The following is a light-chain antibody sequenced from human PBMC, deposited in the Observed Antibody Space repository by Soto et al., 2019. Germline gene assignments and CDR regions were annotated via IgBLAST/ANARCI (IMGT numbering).Light chain of an antibody. CDR2: SAS. CDR3: QRSFRTPYT. V-gene: IGKV1-39*01. CDR1: QTINKN. Sequence: DIQMTQSPSSLSASVGDRVTITCRASQTINKNLNWYQQKPGQAPNLLIYSASDFQSGVPSRFSGSGSWTEFTLTISGLQPEDFATYYCQRSFRTPYTFGQGTDLEI. J-gene: IGKJ2*01.